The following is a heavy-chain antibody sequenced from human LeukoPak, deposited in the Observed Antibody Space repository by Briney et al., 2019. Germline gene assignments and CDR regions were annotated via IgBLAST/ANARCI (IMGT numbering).Heavy chain of an antibody. Sequence: GGSLRLSCAASGFTFSSYAMSWVRQAPGKGLEWVSGISGSGGSTYYADSVKGRFTISRDNSKNTLYLQMNSLRAGDTAVYYCAKGLQGYSSSWFDPWGQGTLVTVSS. CDR1: GFTFSSYA. CDR2: ISGSGGST. CDR3: AKGLQGYSSSWFDP. V-gene: IGHV3-23*01. J-gene: IGHJ5*02. D-gene: IGHD4-11*01.